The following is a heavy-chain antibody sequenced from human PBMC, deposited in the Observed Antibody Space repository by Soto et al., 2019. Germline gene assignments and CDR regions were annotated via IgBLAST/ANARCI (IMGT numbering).Heavy chain of an antibody. V-gene: IGHV4-59*01. CDR2: IYYSGST. Sequence: SETLSLTCTVSGGSISSYYWSWIRQPTGKGLEWIGYIYYSGSTNYNPSLKSRVTISVDTSKNQFSLKLSSVTAADTAVYYCARARATVVTPYYFDYWGQGTLVTVSS. CDR3: ARARATVVTPYYFDY. D-gene: IGHD4-17*01. J-gene: IGHJ4*02. CDR1: GGSISSYY.